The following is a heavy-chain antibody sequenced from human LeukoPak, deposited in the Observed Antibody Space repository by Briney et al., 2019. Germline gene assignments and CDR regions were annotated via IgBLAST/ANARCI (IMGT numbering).Heavy chain of an antibody. V-gene: IGHV1-69*01. Sequence: GSSVKVSCKASGGTFSSYAISWVRQAPGQGLEWMGGIIPIFGTGNYAQKFQGRVTITADESTSTAYMELSSLRSEDTAVYYCARGDDYVWGSYRYSQSGAFDIWGQGTMVTVSS. D-gene: IGHD3-16*02. J-gene: IGHJ3*02. CDR3: ARGDDYVWGSYRYSQSGAFDI. CDR2: IIPIFGTG. CDR1: GGTFSSYA.